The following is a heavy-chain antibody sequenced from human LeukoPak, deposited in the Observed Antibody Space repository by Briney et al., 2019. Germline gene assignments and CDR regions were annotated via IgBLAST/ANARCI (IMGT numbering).Heavy chain of an antibody. V-gene: IGHV3-7*01. CDR3: ATSLDAPGNY. D-gene: IGHD3-9*01. CDR2: INKDARQT. J-gene: IGHJ4*02. CDR1: GFTFRTSW. Sequence: GGSLRLSCVVSGFTFRTSWMAWVRQAPGKGLEWLANINKDARQTYYVDSVKGRFTISRDNAENSLYLQMNSLSAEDTAVYYCATSLDAPGNYWGQGSLVTVSS.